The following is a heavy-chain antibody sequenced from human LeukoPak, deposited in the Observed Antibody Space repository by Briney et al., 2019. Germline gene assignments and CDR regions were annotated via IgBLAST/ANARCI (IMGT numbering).Heavy chain of an antibody. J-gene: IGHJ4*02. CDR2: ISLAGRT. CDR1: GGSITTTNY. Sequence: PSETLSLTCGVSGGSITTTNYWSWVRQPPGGGLGGIGEISLAGRTRYNPSLQSRVHISIDESKNHLYLNLASVTAADTAVYYCSRESGPFCPFGHWGQGTLVAVTS. V-gene: IGHV4-4*02. CDR3: SRESGPFCPFGH. D-gene: IGHD1-26*01.